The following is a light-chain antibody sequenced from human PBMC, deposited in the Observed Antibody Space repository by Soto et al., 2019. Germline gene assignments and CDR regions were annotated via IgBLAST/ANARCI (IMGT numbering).Light chain of an antibody. Sequence: QSVLTQPASVSGSPGQSITISCTGTSRDIGGYNYVSWYQHHPGKAPKLMIYEVSNRPSGVSNRFFGSKSGNTASLTISGLQAEDEADYYCSSHTGSGALNVFGTGTKLTVL. CDR2: EVS. CDR1: SRDIGGYNY. J-gene: IGLJ1*01. V-gene: IGLV2-14*01. CDR3: SSHTGSGALNV.